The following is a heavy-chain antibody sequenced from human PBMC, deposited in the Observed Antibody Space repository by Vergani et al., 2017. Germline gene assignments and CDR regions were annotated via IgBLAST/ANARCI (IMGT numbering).Heavy chain of an antibody. CDR3: ARAMIVGWHGFDI. CDR1: GFTFSSYS. Sequence: EVQLVESGGGLVPPGGFLRLSCAASGFTFSSYSQNWVRQAPGEGLEWVSYISSRSSTKYYAYSVKGRFTIFRDKAKNSLYLQMNSLRDEYPAVYYCARAMIVGWHGFDIWGQGTMVTVSS. V-gene: IGHV3-48*02. J-gene: IGHJ3*02. D-gene: IGHD3-22*01. CDR2: ISSRSSTK.